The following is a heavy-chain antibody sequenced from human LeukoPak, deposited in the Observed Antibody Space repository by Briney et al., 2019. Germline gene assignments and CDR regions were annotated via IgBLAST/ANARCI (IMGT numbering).Heavy chain of an antibody. D-gene: IGHD5-18*01. CDR1: GGSISSSNW. J-gene: IGHJ5*02. CDR3: ARFSGGGQSGYSYGNWFDP. Sequence: SETLSLTCAVSGGSISSSNWWSWVRQPPGKGLEWIGEIYHSGSTNYNPSLKSRVTISVDKSKNQFSLKLSYVTAADTAVYYCARFSGGGQSGYSYGNWFDPWGQGTLVTVSS. CDR2: IYHSGST. V-gene: IGHV4-4*02.